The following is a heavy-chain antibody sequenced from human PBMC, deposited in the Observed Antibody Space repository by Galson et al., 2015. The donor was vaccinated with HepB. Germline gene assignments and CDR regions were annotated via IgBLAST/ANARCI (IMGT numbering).Heavy chain of an antibody. D-gene: IGHD6-19*01. CDR1: GYTFTGYY. Sequence: SVKVSCKASGYTFTGYYIHWVRQAPGQGLDWMGWINPKSGDTNYPQKFQGWVTFTRDTSISTAYMELNRLKSDDTAVYFCARGMEIAVANFDPWGQGTLVTVPS. CDR3: ARGMEIAVANFDP. CDR2: INPKSGDT. V-gene: IGHV1-2*04. J-gene: IGHJ5*02.